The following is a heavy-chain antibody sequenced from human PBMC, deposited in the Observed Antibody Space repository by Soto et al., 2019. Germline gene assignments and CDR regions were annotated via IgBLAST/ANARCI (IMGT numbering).Heavy chain of an antibody. Sequence: QVSLVQSGSDVKKPGASFTVSCKASGYIFSDYYIHWVRQAPGQGLEWMGWIDPRNGGTKYAQKFQDRLTMTTDTSTSTAFLELRRLRLDDTAVFFCARVLYRNVIHAWGQGTLVTVSS. V-gene: IGHV1-2*02. J-gene: IGHJ4*02. CDR2: IDPRNGGT. CDR3: ARVLYRNVIHA. D-gene: IGHD5-18*01. CDR1: GYIFSDYY.